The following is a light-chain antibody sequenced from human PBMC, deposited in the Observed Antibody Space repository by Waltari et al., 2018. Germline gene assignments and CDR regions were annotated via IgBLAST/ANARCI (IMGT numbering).Light chain of an antibody. V-gene: IGKV3-15*01. CDR2: GAS. CDR3: QQYNNWPPIT. Sequence: EIVMTQSPATLSVSPGARVTLSCTASQSVSTSLAWYQQKPGQAPRLPIYGASTRATGIPARFSGSGSGTEFTLTISSLQSEDFAVYYCQQYNNWPPITFGQGTRLEIK. J-gene: IGKJ5*01. CDR1: QSVSTS.